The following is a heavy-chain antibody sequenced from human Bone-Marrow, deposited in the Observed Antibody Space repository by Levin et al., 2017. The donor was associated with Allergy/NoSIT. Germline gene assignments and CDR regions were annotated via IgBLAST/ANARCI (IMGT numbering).Heavy chain of an antibody. CDR1: GGSFSGYY. CDR3: ARGQSSRPFVGRGHYYDYYMDV. J-gene: IGHJ6*03. CDR2: INHSGST. D-gene: IGHD6-6*01. V-gene: IGHV4-34*01. Sequence: SETLSLTCAVYGGSFSGYYWSWIRQPPGKGLEWIGEINHSGSTNYNPSLKSRVTISVDTSKNQFSLKLSSVTAADTAVYYCARGQSSRPFVGRGHYYDYYMDVWGKGTTVTVSS.